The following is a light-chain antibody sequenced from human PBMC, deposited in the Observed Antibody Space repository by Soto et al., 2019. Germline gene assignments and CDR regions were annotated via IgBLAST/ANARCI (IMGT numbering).Light chain of an antibody. Sequence: IVLTQSLGTLCVSPGERVTLSCRASQGISSSNLAWYQQRPGQAPRLLIFGASHRATGIPDRFSGSGSGTDFTVTISRLEPEDFAVYDCQQYNSSPPEFTFGPGTKVDSK. CDR2: GAS. CDR1: QGISSSN. CDR3: QQYNSSPPEFT. J-gene: IGKJ3*01. V-gene: IGKV3-20*01.